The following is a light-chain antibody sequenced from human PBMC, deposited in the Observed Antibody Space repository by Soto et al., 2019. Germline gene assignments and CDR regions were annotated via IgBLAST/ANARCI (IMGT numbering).Light chain of an antibody. V-gene: IGKV3-15*01. CDR2: DTS. CDR3: QQYNNWPPFT. J-gene: IGKJ4*01. CDR1: QGTGDT. Sequence: EIVMTQSPATLSVSPGEGATLPCRASQGTGDTLAWYQHKPGQTPRLLIYDTSTRASGIPARFSGSGSGTEFTLTISSLQSEDFAVYYCQQYNNWPPFTFGGGTKVDIK.